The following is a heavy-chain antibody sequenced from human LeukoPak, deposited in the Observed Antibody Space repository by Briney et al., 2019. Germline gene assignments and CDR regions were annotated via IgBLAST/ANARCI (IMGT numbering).Heavy chain of an antibody. V-gene: IGHV1-18*01. CDR1: GYTFTSYG. CDR3: ARGIFTMVRGVIHYYYGKDV. J-gene: IGHJ6*02. D-gene: IGHD3-10*01. CDR2: TSAYNGNT. Sequence: ASVKVSCKASGYTFTSYGISWVRQAPGQGLEWMGWTSAYNGNTNYAQKLQGRVTMTTDTSTSTAYMELRSLRSDDTAVYYCARGIFTMVRGVIHYYYGKDVWGQGTTVTVSS.